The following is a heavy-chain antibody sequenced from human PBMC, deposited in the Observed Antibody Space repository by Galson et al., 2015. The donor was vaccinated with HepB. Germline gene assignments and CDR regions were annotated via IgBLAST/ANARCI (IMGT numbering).Heavy chain of an antibody. D-gene: IGHD2-15*01. CDR3: AKDIISCSGGSCNGSAYDY. Sequence: SLRLSCAASGFTFDDYTMHWVRQAPGKGLEWVSLISWDGGSTYYADSVKGRFTISRDNSKNSLYLQMNSLRTEDTALYYCAKDIISCSGGSCNGSAYDYWGQGTLVTVSS. CDR2: ISWDGGST. CDR1: GFTFDDYT. J-gene: IGHJ4*02. V-gene: IGHV3-43*01.